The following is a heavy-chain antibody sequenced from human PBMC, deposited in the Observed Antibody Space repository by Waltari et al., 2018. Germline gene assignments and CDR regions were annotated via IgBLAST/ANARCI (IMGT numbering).Heavy chain of an antibody. CDR1: GFTFGAYA. CDR2: IRSKAYGGTT. Sequence: EVQLVESGGGLVQPGRSLILSCAASGFTFGAYAMCWVRWAPGKGLEWVGFIRSKAYGGTTEYAASVKGRFTISRDDSKSIAYLQMNSLKTEDTAVYYCTRDRTGTTRDYWGQGTLVTVSS. CDR3: TRDRTGTTRDY. D-gene: IGHD1-7*01. J-gene: IGHJ4*02. V-gene: IGHV3-49*04.